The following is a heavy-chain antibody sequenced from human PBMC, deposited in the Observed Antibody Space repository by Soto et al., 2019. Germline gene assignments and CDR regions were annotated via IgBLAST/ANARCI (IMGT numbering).Heavy chain of an antibody. J-gene: IGHJ6*02. D-gene: IGHD3-22*01. CDR1: GFTFSSDS. Sequence: EVQLVESGGGLVQPGGSLRLSCAASGFTFSSDSMNWVRQAPGKGLEWVSYISSSSSTIYYADSVKGRFTISRDNAKNSLYLQMNSLRDEDTAVYYCARGGGYYDWSYYGMDVWGQGTTVTVSS. V-gene: IGHV3-48*02. CDR3: ARGGGYYDWSYYGMDV. CDR2: ISSSSSTI.